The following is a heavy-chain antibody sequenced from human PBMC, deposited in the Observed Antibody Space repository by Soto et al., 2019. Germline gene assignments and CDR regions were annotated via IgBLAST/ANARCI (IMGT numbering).Heavy chain of an antibody. V-gene: IGHV4-59*01. J-gene: IGHJ4*02. D-gene: IGHD3-22*01. CDR2: IYYSGST. Sequence: SETLSLTCTVSGGSISSYYWSWIRQPPGKGLEWIGYIYYSGSTNYNPSLKSRVTISVDTPKNQFSLKLSSVTAADTAVYYCARVADYYDSSGYSWKYYFDYWGQGTLVTVS. CDR1: GGSISSYY. CDR3: ARVADYYDSSGYSWKYYFDY.